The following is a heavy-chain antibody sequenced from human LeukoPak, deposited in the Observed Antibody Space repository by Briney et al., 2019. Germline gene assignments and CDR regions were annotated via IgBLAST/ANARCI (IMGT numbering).Heavy chain of an antibody. V-gene: IGHV4-59*12. CDR2: IFYSGTT. CDR3: ARAPNYYYMDV. CDR1: GGSISSYY. Sequence: SETLSLTCTVSGGSISSYYWSWIRQPPGKGLEWIGFIFYSGTTNYNPSLKSRVTISVDTSKNQFSLKLSSVTAADTALYYCARAPNYYYMDVWGRGTTVTVSS. D-gene: IGHD2-8*01. J-gene: IGHJ6*03.